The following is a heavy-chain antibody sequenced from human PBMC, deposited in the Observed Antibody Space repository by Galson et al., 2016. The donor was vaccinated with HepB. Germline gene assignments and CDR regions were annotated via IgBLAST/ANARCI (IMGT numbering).Heavy chain of an antibody. V-gene: IGHV6-1*01. Sequence: CAISGDSVSNVNSAWAWVRQSPSRGLEWLGRTYYRSKWFNHYAMSVKSRMTINADTSKNQFSLQLDSVTLEDTAVYYCARGAENWDEMRRDGFAVWGQGTVVTVS. CDR2: TYYRSKWFN. J-gene: IGHJ3*01. CDR3: ARGAENWDEMRRDGFAV. CDR1: GDSVSNVNSA. D-gene: IGHD1-1*01.